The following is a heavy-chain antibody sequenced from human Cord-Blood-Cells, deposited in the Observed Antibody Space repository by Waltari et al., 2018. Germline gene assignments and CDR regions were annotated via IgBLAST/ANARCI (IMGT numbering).Heavy chain of an antibody. CDR2: IYPGDSDT. D-gene: IGHD1-26*01. CDR3: ARQGCGTSNYWYFDL. V-gene: IGHV5-51*01. Sequence: EVQLVQSGADGKKKGECVTIYCMGCGYSFTCHWLGWVGQLTGKGLEWMGIIYPGDSDTRYSPSFQGQVTISADKSISTAYLQWSSLKASDTAMYYCARQGCGTSNYWYFDLWGRGTLVTVSS. J-gene: IGHJ2*01. CDR1: GYSFTCHW.